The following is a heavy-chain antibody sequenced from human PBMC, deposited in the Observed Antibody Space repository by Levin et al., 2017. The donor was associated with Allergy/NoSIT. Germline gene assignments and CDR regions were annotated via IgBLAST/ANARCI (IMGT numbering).Heavy chain of an antibody. J-gene: IGHJ4*02. D-gene: IGHD6-19*01. CDR2: ISYDGSNK. V-gene: IGHV3-30*18. CDR3: AKGPIYSSGWYFDY. Sequence: GESLKISCAASGFTFSSYGMHWVRQAPGKGLEWVAVISYDGSNKYYADSVKGRFTISRDNSKNTLYLQMNSLRAEDTAVYYCAKGPIYSSGWYFDYWGQGTLVTVSS. CDR1: GFTFSSYG.